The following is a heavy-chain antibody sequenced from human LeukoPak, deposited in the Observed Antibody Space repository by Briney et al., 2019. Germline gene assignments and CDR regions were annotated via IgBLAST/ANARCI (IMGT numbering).Heavy chain of an antibody. CDR1: GGTFSSYA. CDR3: ARDRTVAKGHVDYYYMDV. Sequence: GASVKVSCKASGGTFSSYAISWVRQAPGQGLEWMGGIIPIFGTATYAQKFQGRVTITTDESTSTAYMELSSLRSEDTAVYYCARDRTVAKGHVDYYYMDVWGKGTTVTVSS. D-gene: IGHD4-23*01. V-gene: IGHV1-69*05. J-gene: IGHJ6*03. CDR2: IIPIFGTA.